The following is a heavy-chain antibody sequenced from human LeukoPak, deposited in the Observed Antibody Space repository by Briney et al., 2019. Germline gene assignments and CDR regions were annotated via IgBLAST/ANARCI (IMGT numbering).Heavy chain of an antibody. Sequence: ASVKVSCKASGYTFTGYYMYWVRQAPGQGLEWMGWINPNSGGTKYAQKLQGRVTMTTDTSTSTAYMELRSLRSDDTAVYYCALSMVRGVTDYWGQGTLVTVSS. CDR3: ALSMVRGVTDY. D-gene: IGHD3-10*01. CDR2: INPNSGGT. J-gene: IGHJ4*02. V-gene: IGHV1-2*02. CDR1: GYTFTGYY.